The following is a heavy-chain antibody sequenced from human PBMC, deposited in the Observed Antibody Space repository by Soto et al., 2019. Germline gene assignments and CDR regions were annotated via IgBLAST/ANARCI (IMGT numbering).Heavy chain of an antibody. D-gene: IGHD5-18*01. J-gene: IGHJ4*02. CDR2: IYPGDSDT. CDR1: GYSFTNYW. CDR3: ARFSDTAMVINY. Sequence: GESLKISCKASGYSFTNYWIGWVRQMPGKGLEWMGIIYPGDSDTRYSPSFQGQVTISADKSISTAYLQWSSLKASDTAVYYCARFSDTAMVINYWGQGTLVTVSS. V-gene: IGHV5-51*01.